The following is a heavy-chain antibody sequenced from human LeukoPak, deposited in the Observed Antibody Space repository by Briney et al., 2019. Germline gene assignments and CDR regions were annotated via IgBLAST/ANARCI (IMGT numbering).Heavy chain of an antibody. V-gene: IGHV1-24*01. CDR1: GYTFTGYY. Sequence: ASVKVSCKASGYTFTGYYMHWVRPAPGKGGGWMGGFDPEDGETIYAQKFQGRVTMTEDTSTDTAYMELSSLRSEDTAVYYCATVRGGYYYYFDYWGQRTLVTVSS. D-gene: IGHD3-22*01. J-gene: IGHJ4*02. CDR2: FDPEDGET. CDR3: ATVRGGYYYYFDY.